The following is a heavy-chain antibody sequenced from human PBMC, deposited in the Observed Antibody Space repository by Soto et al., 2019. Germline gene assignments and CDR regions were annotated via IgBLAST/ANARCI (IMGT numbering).Heavy chain of an antibody. CDR2: IYYSGST. Sequence: QVQLQESGPGLVKPSETLSLTCTVSGGSISSYYWSWIRQPPGKGLEWIGYIYYSGSTNYNPSLKSRVTISVDPAQNQFSLKVSSVTAAETAVYYCARGDPLLWFGEKVYYGMDVWGQGTTVTVSS. D-gene: IGHD3-10*01. CDR1: GGSISSYY. J-gene: IGHJ6*02. V-gene: IGHV4-59*01. CDR3: ARGDPLLWFGEKVYYGMDV.